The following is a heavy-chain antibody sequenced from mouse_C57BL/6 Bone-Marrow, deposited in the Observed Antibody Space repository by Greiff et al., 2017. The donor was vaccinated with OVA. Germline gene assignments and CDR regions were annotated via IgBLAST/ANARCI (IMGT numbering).Heavy chain of an antibody. CDR3: ARSDYYYFDY. CDR1: GFTFSDYG. Sequence: EVMLVESGGGLVKPGGSLKLSCAASGFTFSDYGMHWVRQAPEKGLEWVAYISSGSSTIDYADTVKGRFTISGDKATHTLFLQMTSLRSEDTAMYYCARSDYYYFDYWGQGTTLTVSS. J-gene: IGHJ2*01. CDR2: ISSGSSTI. V-gene: IGHV5-17*01. D-gene: IGHD2-4*01.